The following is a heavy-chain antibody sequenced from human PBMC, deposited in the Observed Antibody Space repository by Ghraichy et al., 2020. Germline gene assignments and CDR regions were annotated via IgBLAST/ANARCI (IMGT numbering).Heavy chain of an antibody. CDR1: GFTFSDAW. Sequence: GGSLRLSCTASGFTFSDAWMTWVRQAPGKGLECVGRIKSKTSGGIADYAAPVKDRFAISRDDSKNTLYLQLNSLKVEDTAVYYCTTTFSSGWYVYWGQGTLVSVSS. CDR2: IKSKTSGGIA. J-gene: IGHJ4*02. D-gene: IGHD6-19*01. V-gene: IGHV3-15*01. CDR3: TTTFSSGWYVY.